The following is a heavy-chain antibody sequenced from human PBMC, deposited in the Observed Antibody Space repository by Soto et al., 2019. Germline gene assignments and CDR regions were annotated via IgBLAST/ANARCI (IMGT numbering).Heavy chain of an antibody. CDR3: ARRRASGWCFDS. CDR2: INHIGST. D-gene: IGHD6-13*01. CDR1: GGSFSGSY. J-gene: IGHJ4*02. Sequence: QVQLQQWGAGLLKPSETLSLTCAVYGGSFSGSYWSWIRQSPGKGLEWIGEINHIGSTNYNSSLKRLVTISVATSKHKFSLKLSSVTAAATDVYYSARRRASGWCFDSWGWGNLVIVSS. V-gene: IGHV4-34*02.